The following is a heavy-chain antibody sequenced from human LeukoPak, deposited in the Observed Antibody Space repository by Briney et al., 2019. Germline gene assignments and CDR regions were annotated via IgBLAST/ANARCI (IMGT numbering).Heavy chain of an antibody. J-gene: IGHJ6*03. V-gene: IGHV3-48*03. D-gene: IGHD6-13*01. CDR3: ARSGYSSSWYHSPVNYMDV. CDR1: GFTFSSYE. CDR2: ISSSGSTI. Sequence: PGGSLRLSCAASGFTFSSYEMNWVRQAPGKGLEWVSYISSSGSTIYYADSVKGRFTISRDNAKNSLYLQMNSLRAEDTAVYYCARSGYSSSWYHSPVNYMDVWGKGTTVTVSS.